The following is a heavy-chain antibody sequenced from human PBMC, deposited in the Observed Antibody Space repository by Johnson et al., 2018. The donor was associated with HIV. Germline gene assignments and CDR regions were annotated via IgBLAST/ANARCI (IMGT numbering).Heavy chain of an antibody. CDR3: ARDEDAIMIVVAGGAFDI. CDR2: IYSGGST. CDR1: GFTVSSNY. V-gene: IGHV3-53*01. J-gene: IGHJ3*02. D-gene: IGHD3-22*01. Sequence: VQLVESGGGVVQPGRSLRLSCAASGFTVSSNYMSWVRQAPGKGLEWVSVIYSGGSTRYADAVKGRFIISRDNAKNSLYLQMNSLRAEDTALYYCARDEDAIMIVVAGGAFDIWGQGTMVTVSS.